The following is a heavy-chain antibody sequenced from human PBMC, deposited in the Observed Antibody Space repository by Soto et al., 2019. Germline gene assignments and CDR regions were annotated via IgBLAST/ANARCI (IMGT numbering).Heavy chain of an antibody. J-gene: IGHJ6*02. CDR2: FDPEDGET. V-gene: IGHV1-24*01. Sequence: ASVKVSCKVSGYTLTELSMHWVRQAPGKGLEWMGGFDPEDGETIYAQKFQGRVTMTEDTSTDTAYMELSSLRSEDTAVYYCATDQRRRYYYGMDVWGQGTTVTV. CDR3: ATDQRRRYYYGMDV. CDR1: GYTLTELS.